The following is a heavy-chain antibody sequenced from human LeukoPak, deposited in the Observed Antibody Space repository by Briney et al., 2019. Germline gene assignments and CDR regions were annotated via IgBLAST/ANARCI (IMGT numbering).Heavy chain of an antibody. J-gene: IGHJ2*01. D-gene: IGHD2-21*02. Sequence: PSQTLSLTCTVSGGSISSGGYYWSWIRQHPGTGLEWIGYIYYSGSTYYNPSLKSRVTISVDTSKNQFSLKLSSVTAADTAVYYCARDGAYCGGDCYPNWYFDLWGRGTLVTVSS. CDR2: IYYSGST. CDR3: ARDGAYCGGDCYPNWYFDL. CDR1: GGSISSGGYY. V-gene: IGHV4-31*03.